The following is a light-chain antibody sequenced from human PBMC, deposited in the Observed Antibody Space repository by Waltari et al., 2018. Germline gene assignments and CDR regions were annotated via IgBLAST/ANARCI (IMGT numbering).Light chain of an antibody. CDR3: CSYRSGSVL. Sequence: QSALTQHPSVSKSLGQSVTISCTGTSSDIGGYTVVSWYQHHSRTAPRLLIYDVSKRPSGVSDRFSGSKSGNTASLTSSGLQAEDEADYYCCSYRSGSVLFGGGTRLTVL. CDR2: DVS. CDR1: SSDIGGYTV. V-gene: IGLV2-11*02. J-gene: IGLJ2*01.